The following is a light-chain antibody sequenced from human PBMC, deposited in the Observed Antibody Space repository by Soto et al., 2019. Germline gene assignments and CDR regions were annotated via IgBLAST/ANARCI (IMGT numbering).Light chain of an antibody. CDR1: SSDVGGSKY. J-gene: IGLJ1*01. V-gene: IGLV2-14*01. CDR2: EVT. CDR3: STWGGTGV. Sequence: QSALTQPPSASGSPGQSVTISCTGTSSDVGGSKYVSWYQQHPGKAPKLIIYEVTNRPSGVSNRFSGSKSGNTASLTITGLQADDEADYYCSTWGGTGVFGTGTKLTVL.